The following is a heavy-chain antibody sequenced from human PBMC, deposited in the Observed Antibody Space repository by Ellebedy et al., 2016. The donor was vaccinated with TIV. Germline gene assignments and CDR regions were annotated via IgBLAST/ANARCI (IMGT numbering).Heavy chain of an antibody. Sequence: ASVKVSCXASGYTFTSYYMHWVRQAPGQGLEWMGIINPSGGSTSYAQKFQGRVTMTRDTSTSTVYMELSSLRSEDTAVYYCARALDYYDSSGYYYEMVYGMDVWGQGTTVTVSS. CDR1: GYTFTSYY. D-gene: IGHD3-22*01. J-gene: IGHJ6*02. CDR3: ARALDYYDSSGYYYEMVYGMDV. CDR2: INPSGGST. V-gene: IGHV1-46*01.